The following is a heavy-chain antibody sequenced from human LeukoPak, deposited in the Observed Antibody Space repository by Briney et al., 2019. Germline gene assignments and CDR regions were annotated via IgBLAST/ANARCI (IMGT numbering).Heavy chain of an antibody. V-gene: IGHV1-18*01. CDR1: GYTFTSYG. CDR2: ISAYNGNT. D-gene: IGHD2-2*01. J-gene: IGHJ5*02. Sequence: ASVKVSCKASGYTFTSYGISWVRQAPGQGLEWMGWISAYNGNTNYAQKLQGRVTMTTDTSTSTAYMELRSLRSDDTAVYYCARLVVCSSTSCFYNWFDPWGQGTPVTVSS. CDR3: ARLVVCSSTSCFYNWFDP.